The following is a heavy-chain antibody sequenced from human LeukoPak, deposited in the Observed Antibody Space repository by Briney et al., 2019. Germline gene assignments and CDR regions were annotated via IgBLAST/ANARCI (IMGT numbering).Heavy chain of an antibody. CDR3: ARAPHRSGWYGKWFDP. CDR1: GYTFTSYD. V-gene: IGHV1-8*01. Sequence: ASVKVSCKASGYTFTSYDINWVRQAAGQGLEWMGWMNPNSGNTVYAQKFQGRVTMTRNTSISTAYMELSSLRSEDTAVYYCARAPHRSGWYGKWFDPWGQGTLVTVSS. CDR2: MNPNSGNT. J-gene: IGHJ5*02. D-gene: IGHD6-13*01.